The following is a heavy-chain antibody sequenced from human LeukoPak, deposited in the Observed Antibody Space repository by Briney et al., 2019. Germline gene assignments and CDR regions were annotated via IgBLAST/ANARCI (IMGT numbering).Heavy chain of an antibody. D-gene: IGHD3-16*01. J-gene: IGHJ4*02. Sequence: GGSLRLSCAASGFNFSNYSMNWVRQAPGKGLEWVSSISSTSSYIYYADSVKGRFTISRDNAQNSLYLQMDSLRAEDTAVYYCAREEGECFDYWGQGALVTVFS. CDR2: ISSTSSYI. V-gene: IGHV3-21*01. CDR3: AREEGECFDY. CDR1: GFNFSNYS.